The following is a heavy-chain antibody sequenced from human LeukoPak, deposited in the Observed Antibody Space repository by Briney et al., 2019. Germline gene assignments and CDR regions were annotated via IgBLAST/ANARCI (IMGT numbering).Heavy chain of an antibody. CDR3: ARDLPGGTHDAFDI. CDR1: GYTFTSYG. CDR2: ISAYNGNT. V-gene: IGHV1-18*01. J-gene: IGHJ3*02. Sequence: ASVKVSCKASGYTFTSYGISWVRQAPGQGLEWMGWISAYNGNTNYAQKLQGRVTMTTDTPTSTAYMELRSLRSDDTAVYYCARDLPGGTHDAFDIWGQGTMVTVSS. D-gene: IGHD2-15*01.